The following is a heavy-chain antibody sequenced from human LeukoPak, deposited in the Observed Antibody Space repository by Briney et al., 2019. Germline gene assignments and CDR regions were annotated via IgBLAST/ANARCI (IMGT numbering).Heavy chain of an antibody. J-gene: IGHJ4*02. CDR1: GFTFSSYE. CDR3: ARCSAFGGVIVDY. Sequence: PGGSLRLSCAASGFTFSSYEMNWVRQAPGKGLEWVSYISSSSSTIYYADSVKGRFTISRDNAKNSLYLQMNSLRAEDTAVYYCARCSAFGGVIVDYWGQGTLVTVSS. CDR2: ISSSSSTI. V-gene: IGHV3-48*01. D-gene: IGHD3-16*02.